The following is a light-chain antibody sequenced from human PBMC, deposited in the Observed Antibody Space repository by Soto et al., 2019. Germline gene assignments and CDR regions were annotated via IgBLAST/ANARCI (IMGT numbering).Light chain of an antibody. CDR3: SSYTSSSTRV. J-gene: IGLJ1*01. Sequence: QSALTQPASVSGSPGQSITIYCTGTSRDVGGYNYVSWYQQHPGKAPKLMIYDVSNRPSGVSNHFSGSKSGNTASLTISGLQAEDEADYYCSSYTSSSTRVFVTGTKLNVL. V-gene: IGLV2-14*01. CDR1: SRDVGGYNY. CDR2: DVS.